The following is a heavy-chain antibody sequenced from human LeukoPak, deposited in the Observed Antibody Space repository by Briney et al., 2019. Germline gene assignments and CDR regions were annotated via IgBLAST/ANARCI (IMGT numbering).Heavy chain of an antibody. CDR3: TREAEDLPGAITFLY. CDR1: GYSFTGYG. Sequence: ASVKVSCKASGYSFTGYGVSWVRQAPGQGLEWMGWISPYTGNTDYVHDLRGRVTVTADTSTNTVYMELRSLISDETAVYYCTREAEDLPGAITFLYWGQGTLVTVSS. V-gene: IGHV1-18*01. D-gene: IGHD2-2*01. CDR2: ISPYTGNT. J-gene: IGHJ4*02.